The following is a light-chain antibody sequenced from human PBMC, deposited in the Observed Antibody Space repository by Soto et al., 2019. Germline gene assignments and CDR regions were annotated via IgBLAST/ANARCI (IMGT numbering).Light chain of an antibody. CDR3: QQSYSTPST. Sequence: DIVMTQSPDSLAVSLGERATINCKSSQSVLYISNNKNYLAWYQQKQGQPPKLLIYWASTREFGVPDRFSGSGSGTYFTLTISSLQAEDVAVYYCQQSYSTPSTFGPGTKVDIK. CDR1: QSVLYISNNKNY. V-gene: IGKV4-1*01. J-gene: IGKJ3*01. CDR2: WAS.